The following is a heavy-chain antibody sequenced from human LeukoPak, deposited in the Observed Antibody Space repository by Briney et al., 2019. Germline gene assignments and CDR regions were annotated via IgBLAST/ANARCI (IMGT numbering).Heavy chain of an antibody. CDR2: IKQDGSEK. CDR3: ARAYCSSTSCYRLYYYYGMDV. Sequence: GRSLRLSCAASGFTFSSYWMSWVRQAPGKGLEWVANIKQDGSEKYYVDSVKGRFTISRDNAKNSLYLQMNSLRAEDTAVYYCARAYCSSTSCYRLYYYYGMDVWGKGTTVTVSS. J-gene: IGHJ6*04. V-gene: IGHV3-7*03. D-gene: IGHD2-2*01. CDR1: GFTFSSYW.